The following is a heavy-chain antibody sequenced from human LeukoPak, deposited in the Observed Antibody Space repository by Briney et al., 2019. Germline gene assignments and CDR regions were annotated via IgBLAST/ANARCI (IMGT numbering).Heavy chain of an antibody. V-gene: IGHV4-34*01. CDR2: INHSGST. CDR1: GGSFSGYY. J-gene: IGHJ4*02. CDR3: ARELIAARPGYYFDY. D-gene: IGHD6-6*01. Sequence: LETLSLTCAVYGGSFSGYYWSWIRQPPGKGLEWIGEINHSGSTNYNPSLKSRVTISVDTSKNQFSLKLSSVTAADTAVYYCARELIAARPGYYFDYWGQGTLVTVSS.